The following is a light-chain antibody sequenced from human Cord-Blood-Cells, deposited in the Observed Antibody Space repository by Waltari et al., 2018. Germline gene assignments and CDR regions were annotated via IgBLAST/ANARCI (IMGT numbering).Light chain of an antibody. CDR3: QQRSNWLWT. V-gene: IGKV3-11*01. Sequence: EIVLTQSPATLSLSPGESAPLSCRTSQSVISYLAWYQQKPGQAPRLLIYDASNRATGIPARFSGSWSGTDFTLTISSLEPEDFAVYYCQQRSNWLWTFGQGTKVEIK. CDR1: QSVISY. J-gene: IGKJ1*01. CDR2: DAS.